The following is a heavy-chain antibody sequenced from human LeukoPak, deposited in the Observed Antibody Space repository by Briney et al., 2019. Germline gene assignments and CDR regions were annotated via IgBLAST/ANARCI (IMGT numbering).Heavy chain of an antibody. V-gene: IGHV3-30*18. J-gene: IGHJ4*02. D-gene: IGHD3-3*01. CDR1: GFTFSSYG. CDR2: ISYDGSNK. CDR3: AKDPGKFWSGHDY. Sequence: GGSLRLSCAASGFTFSSYGMHWVRQAPGKGLEWVAVISYDGSNKYYADSVKGRFTISRDNSKNTLYLQMDSLRGEDTAVYYCAKDPGKFWSGHDYWGQGTLVTVSS.